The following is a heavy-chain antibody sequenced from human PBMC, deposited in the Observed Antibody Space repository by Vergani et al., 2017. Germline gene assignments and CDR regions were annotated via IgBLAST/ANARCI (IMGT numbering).Heavy chain of an antibody. CDR3: VYRKTECGTTGCFDPFYYYYYMDV. D-gene: IGHD1-7*01. CDR2: IYWNDDQ. J-gene: IGHJ6*03. CDR1: GFSLNTRGVS. V-gene: IGHV2-5*04. Sequence: QITLKESGPTLVKPTQTLTLTCTFSGFSLNTRGVSVAWIRQPPGKALDWLARIYWNDDQHYSPSLNNRVTITKDTSQNHVVLTMTNMDYVDTGTYYCVYRKTECGTTGCFDPFYYYYYMDVWGKGTTVTVSS.